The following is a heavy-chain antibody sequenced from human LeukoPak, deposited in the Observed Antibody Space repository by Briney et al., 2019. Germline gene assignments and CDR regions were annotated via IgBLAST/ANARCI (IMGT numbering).Heavy chain of an antibody. CDR3: AREGCGGDCYSYYYYGMDV. D-gene: IGHD2-21*02. J-gene: IGHJ6*02. CDR2: ISSSSSYI. V-gene: IGHV3-21*01. CDR1: GFTLSSSW. Sequence: GGSLRLSCAASGFTLSSSWMHWVRQAPGKGLEWVSSISSSSSYIYYADSVKGRFTISRDNAKNSLYLQMNSLRAEDTAVYYCAREGCGGDCYSYYYYGMDVWGQGTTVTVSS.